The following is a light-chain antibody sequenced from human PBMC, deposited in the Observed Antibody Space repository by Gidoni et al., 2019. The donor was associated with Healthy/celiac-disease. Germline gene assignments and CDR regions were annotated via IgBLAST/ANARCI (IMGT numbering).Light chain of an antibody. CDR2: AAS. V-gene: IGKV1-39*01. Sequence: DIQMTQAHSFLSASVGDRVTITCRASQSISNYLNWYQQKPGKAPKVLIYAASSVQSEVPSRFSGSGSATDFTLTIRSLQPEDFATYYCQQSYSTLQFTFGPGTKVDIK. J-gene: IGKJ3*01. CDR3: QQSYSTLQFT. CDR1: QSISNY.